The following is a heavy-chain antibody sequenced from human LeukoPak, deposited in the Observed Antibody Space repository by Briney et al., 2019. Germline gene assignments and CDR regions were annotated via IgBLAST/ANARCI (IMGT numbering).Heavy chain of an antibody. CDR1: GFTFSSYA. D-gene: IGHD3-3*01. CDR2: ISYDGSNK. Sequence: TGGSLRLSCAASGFTFSSYAMHWVRQAPGKGLEWVAVISYDGSNKYYADSVKGRFTISRDNSKNTLYLQMNSLRAEDTAVYYCARDFWSGYYRWYFDYWGQGTLVTVSS. V-gene: IGHV3-30-3*01. J-gene: IGHJ4*02. CDR3: ARDFWSGYYRWYFDY.